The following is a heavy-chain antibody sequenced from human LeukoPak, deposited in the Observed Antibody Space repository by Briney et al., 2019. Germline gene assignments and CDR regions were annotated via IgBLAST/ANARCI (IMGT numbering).Heavy chain of an antibody. J-gene: IGHJ4*02. Sequence: GSLRLSCAASGFTFSSYAMSWVRQAPGKGLEWVSAIGGSGGSTYYADSVKGRFTISRDNPKKTLYLQMDSLRAEDTAVYYCAKESLRVLPAATFDYWGQGTLVTVSS. CDR1: GFTFSSYA. V-gene: IGHV3-23*01. D-gene: IGHD2-2*01. CDR3: AKESLRVLPAATFDY. CDR2: IGGSGGST.